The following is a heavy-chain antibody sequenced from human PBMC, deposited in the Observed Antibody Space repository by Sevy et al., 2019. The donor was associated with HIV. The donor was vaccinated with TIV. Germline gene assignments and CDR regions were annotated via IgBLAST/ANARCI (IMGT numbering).Heavy chain of an antibody. CDR3: ARGRGTGGNDYVWGSYRYTEGYGMDV. V-gene: IGHV1-69*13. Sequence: ASVKVSCKASGGTFSSYAISWVRQAPGQGLEWMGGIIPIFGTANYAQKFQGRVTITADESTSTAYRELSSRRSEDTAVYYCARGRGTGGNDYVWGSYRYTEGYGMDVWGQGTTVTVSS. J-gene: IGHJ6*02. CDR1: GGTFSSYA. D-gene: IGHD3-16*02. CDR2: IIPIFGTA.